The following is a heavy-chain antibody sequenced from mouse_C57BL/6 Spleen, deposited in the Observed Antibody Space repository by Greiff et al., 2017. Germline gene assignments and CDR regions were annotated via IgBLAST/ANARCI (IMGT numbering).Heavy chain of an antibody. CDR2: IDPSDSET. J-gene: IGHJ4*01. V-gene: IGHV1-52*01. CDR3: AREGIVARRGYYAMDY. CDR1: GYTFTSYW. D-gene: IGHD1-1*01. Sequence: QVQLQQPGAELVRPGSSVKLSCKASGYTFTSYWMHWVKQRPIQGLEWIGNIDPSDSETHYNQKFKDKATLTVDKSSSTAYMQLSSLTSEDSAVYYCAREGIVARRGYYAMDYWGQGTSVTVSS.